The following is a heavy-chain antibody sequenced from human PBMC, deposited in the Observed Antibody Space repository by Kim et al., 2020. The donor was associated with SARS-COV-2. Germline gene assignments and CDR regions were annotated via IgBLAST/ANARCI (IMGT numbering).Heavy chain of an antibody. Sequence: GGSLRLSCAASGFTFSSYAMSWVRQAPGKGLEWVSVIYSGGSSTYYADSVKGRFTISRDNSKNTLYLQMNSLRAEDTAVYYCAKPLFPRSGSYLIFDYWGQGTLVTVSS. CDR3: AKPLFPRSGSYLIFDY. CDR1: GFTFSSYA. V-gene: IGHV3-23*03. D-gene: IGHD1-26*01. CDR2: IYSGGSST. J-gene: IGHJ4*02.